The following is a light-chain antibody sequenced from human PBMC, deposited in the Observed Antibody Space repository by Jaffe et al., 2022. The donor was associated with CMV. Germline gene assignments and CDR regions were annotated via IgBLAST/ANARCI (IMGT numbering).Light chain of an antibody. Sequence: QSALTQPPSASGSPGQSITISCTGTSSDIGNYKYVSWYQQHPGRVPKLIIYEVTKRPSGVPDRFSGSKSGNTASLTVSGLQADDDAEYYCSSYAGSNIFVFGTGTKVTVL. J-gene: IGLJ1*01. CDR1: SSDIGNYKY. V-gene: IGLV2-8*01. CDR3: SSYAGSNIFV. CDR2: EVT.